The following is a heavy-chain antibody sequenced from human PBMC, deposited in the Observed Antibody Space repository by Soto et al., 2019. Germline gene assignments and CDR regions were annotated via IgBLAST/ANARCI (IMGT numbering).Heavy chain of an antibody. D-gene: IGHD3-16*01. CDR2: IDAGNGNT. CDR1: GYTFINYA. Sequence: QVQLVQSGAEVKKPGASVKVSCKASGYTFINYAIHWVRQAPGQRLEWMGWIDAGNGNTKYSQKFQGRVTITRDTAASTAYMELSSLRSEDTAVYYWGGGGGDFDPWGQGALVTVSS. V-gene: IGHV1-3*01. J-gene: IGHJ5*02. CDR3: GGGGGDFDP.